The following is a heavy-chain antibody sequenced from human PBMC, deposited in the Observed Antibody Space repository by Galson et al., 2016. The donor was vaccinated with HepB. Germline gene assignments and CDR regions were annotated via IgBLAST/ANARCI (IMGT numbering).Heavy chain of an antibody. Sequence: SVKVSCKASGYTFTKYRVSWVRQAPGQGLEWMAWISGYSGDTNYSPTFQGRVTLTTDTSKTTVYMQVRSLRSDDTAVYYCASGPLRYDYMDVWGKGTTVTVSS. CDR3: ASGPLRYDYMDV. CDR2: ISGYSGDT. V-gene: IGHV1-18*04. J-gene: IGHJ6*03. CDR1: GYTFTKYR. D-gene: IGHD3-9*01.